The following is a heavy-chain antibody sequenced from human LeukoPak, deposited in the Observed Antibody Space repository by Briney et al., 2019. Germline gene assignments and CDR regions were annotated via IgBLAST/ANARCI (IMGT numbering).Heavy chain of an antibody. Sequence: SETLSLTCTVSGGSINYYYWNWVRQPPGKGLEWIGSIYYSGSTYYNPSLKSRVTISVDTSKNQFSLKLSSVTAADTAVYYCARLPRLSGGSCPIDYWGQGTLVTVSS. D-gene: IGHD2-15*01. CDR3: ARLPRLSGGSCPIDY. CDR2: IYYSGST. CDR1: GGSINYYY. V-gene: IGHV4-59*05. J-gene: IGHJ4*02.